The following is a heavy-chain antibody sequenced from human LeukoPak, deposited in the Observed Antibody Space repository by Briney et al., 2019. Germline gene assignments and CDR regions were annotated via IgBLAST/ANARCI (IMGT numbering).Heavy chain of an antibody. V-gene: IGHV3-7*01. CDR1: GFTFSSYW. D-gene: IGHD1-14*01. CDR2: IKQDGSEK. J-gene: IGHJ4*02. Sequence: PVGSLRLSCAASGFTFSSYWMSWVRQAPGKGLELVVNIKQDGSEKYYVDSVKGRFTISRDNAKNSLYLQMNSLRAEDTAVYYCARNQRRLDCWGQGTLVTVSS. CDR3: ARNQRRLDC.